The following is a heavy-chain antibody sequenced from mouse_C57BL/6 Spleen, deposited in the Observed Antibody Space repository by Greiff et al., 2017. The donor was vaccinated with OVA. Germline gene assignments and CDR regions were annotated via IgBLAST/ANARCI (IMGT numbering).Heavy chain of an antibody. V-gene: IGHV5-16*01. CDR3: ARDLGYGSSPWYFDV. D-gene: IGHD1-1*01. CDR2: INYDGSST. Sequence: DVHLVESEGGLVQPGSSMKLSCTASGFTFSDYYMAWVRQVPEKGLEWVANINYDGSSTYYLDSLKSRFIISRDNAKYILYLQMSSLKSEDTATYYCARDLGYGSSPWYFDVWGTGTTVTVSS. J-gene: IGHJ1*03. CDR1: GFTFSDYY.